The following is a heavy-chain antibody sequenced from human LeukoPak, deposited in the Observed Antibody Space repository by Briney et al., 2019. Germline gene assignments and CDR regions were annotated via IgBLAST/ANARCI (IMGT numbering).Heavy chain of an antibody. J-gene: IGHJ5*02. D-gene: IGHD6-19*01. CDR1: GYTFTSYY. V-gene: IGHV1-46*01. Sequence: GASVKVSCKASGYTFTSYYMHWVRQAPGQGLEWMGIINPSGGSTSYAQKFQGRVTMTRDTSTSTVYMELSSLRSEDTAVYYCATAPQYIAVAGKNWFDPWGQGTLVTVSS. CDR2: INPSGGST. CDR3: ATAPQYIAVAGKNWFDP.